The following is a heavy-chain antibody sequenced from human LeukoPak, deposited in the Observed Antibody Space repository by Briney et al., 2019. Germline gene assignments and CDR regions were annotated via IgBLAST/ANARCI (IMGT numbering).Heavy chain of an antibody. J-gene: IGHJ4*02. CDR1: GFTFSGSA. CDR2: IRSKANSYAT. Sequence: GGSLRLSCAASGFTFSGSAMHWVRQASGKGLEWVGRIRSKANSYATAYAASVKGRFTISRDDSKNTAYLQMNSLKTEDTAVYYCTRPLAHGGTDYWGQGTLVTVSS. D-gene: IGHD4-23*01. V-gene: IGHV3-73*01. CDR3: TRPLAHGGTDY.